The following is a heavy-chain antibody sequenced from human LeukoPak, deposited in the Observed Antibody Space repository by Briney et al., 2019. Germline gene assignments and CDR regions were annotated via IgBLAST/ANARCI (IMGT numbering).Heavy chain of an antibody. Sequence: ASVKVSCKASGYTFTSYGISWVRQAPGQGLEWMGWISAYNGNTNYAQKLQGRVTMTTDTSTSTAYMELRCLRSDDTAVYYCARVGYCSGGSCYPGPNWFDPWGQGTLVTVSS. CDR1: GYTFTSYG. CDR3: ARVGYCSGGSCYPGPNWFDP. D-gene: IGHD2-15*01. V-gene: IGHV1-18*01. CDR2: ISAYNGNT. J-gene: IGHJ5*02.